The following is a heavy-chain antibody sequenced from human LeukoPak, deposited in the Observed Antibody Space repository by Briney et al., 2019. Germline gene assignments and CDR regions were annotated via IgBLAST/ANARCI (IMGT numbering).Heavy chain of an antibody. J-gene: IGHJ6*02. CDR3: ARGGGLDV. Sequence: PGGFLRLSCAASGFTFSSYWMNWARQAPGKGLEWVASINHNGNVNYYVDSVKGRSTISRDNAKNSLYLQMSNLRAEDTAVYFCARGGGLDVWGQGATVTVSS. CDR2: INHNGNVN. CDR1: GFTFSSYW. D-gene: IGHD3-16*01. V-gene: IGHV3-7*03.